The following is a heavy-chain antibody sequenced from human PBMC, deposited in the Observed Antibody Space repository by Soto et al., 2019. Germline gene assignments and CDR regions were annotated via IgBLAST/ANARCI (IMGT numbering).Heavy chain of an antibody. CDR2: ISSNSSYI. CDR1: GFTFSSYS. V-gene: IGHV3-21*01. Sequence: EVQLVESGGGLVKPGGSLRLSCAASGFTFSSYSMNLVRQSPGKGLEWVSSISSNSSYIYYADSVKGRFTISRDNAKNSLYLQMNSLRAEDTAVYYCARDQPGYSYGYGLGYWGQGTLVIVSS. CDR3: ARDQPGYSYGYGLGY. J-gene: IGHJ4*02. D-gene: IGHD5-18*01.